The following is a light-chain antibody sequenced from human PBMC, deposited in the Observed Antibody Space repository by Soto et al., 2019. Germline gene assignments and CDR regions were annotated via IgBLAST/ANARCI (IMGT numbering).Light chain of an antibody. V-gene: IGKV3-11*01. Sequence: EIVLTQSPATLSLSPGESATLSCRASQDVSSYLAWYQQKPGQAPRLLIYDASNRATGIPARFSGRGSGTDITLTISSLEPEDFAVYYCQQRRSWATFGGGTKVEIK. CDR3: QQRRSWAT. J-gene: IGKJ4*01. CDR2: DAS. CDR1: QDVSSY.